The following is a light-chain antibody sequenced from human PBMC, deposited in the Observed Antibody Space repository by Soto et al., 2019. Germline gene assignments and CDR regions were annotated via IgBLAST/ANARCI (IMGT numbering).Light chain of an antibody. CDR1: QSVSSY. CDR3: QQYGSSPLT. J-gene: IGKJ1*01. CDR2: DAS. Sequence: EIVLTQSPATLSLSPGERATLSCRASQSVSSYLAWYQQKPGQAPRLLIYDASNRATGIPDRFSGGGAGTDFTLSISRLEPEDFAVYYCQQYGSSPLTFGQGTKVDIK. V-gene: IGKV3-20*01.